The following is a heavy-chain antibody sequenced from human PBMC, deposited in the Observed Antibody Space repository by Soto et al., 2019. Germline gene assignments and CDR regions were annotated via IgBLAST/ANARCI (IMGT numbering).Heavy chain of an antibody. CDR1: GFTFRNYA. J-gene: IGHJ6*02. V-gene: IGHV3-23*01. Sequence: EVRLLQSGGGSGQPGGSLRLPCAAAGFTFRNYAMSSVRQAPGKGLEWVSAIDRSGGTSYYADSVKGRFTISRDNAKNTLYLQMNSLRADDTAVYYCARGDCSAAGCYIHYYYGMDVWGQGTTVTVSS. CDR2: IDRSGGTS. D-gene: IGHD2-2*02. CDR3: ARGDCSAAGCYIHYYYGMDV.